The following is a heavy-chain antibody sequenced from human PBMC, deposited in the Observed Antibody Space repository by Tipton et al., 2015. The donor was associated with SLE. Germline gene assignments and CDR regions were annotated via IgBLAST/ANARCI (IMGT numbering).Heavy chain of an antibody. CDR2: IFTSGNT. V-gene: IGHV4-61*02. Sequence: TLSLTCTVSGGSLSGDTYYWSWVRQPAGEGLEWIGRIFTSGNTNYNPSLKSRVTISVDTSKNQFSLKLTSVTAADTAVYYCARDPKYWGQGTLVIVSS. CDR1: GGSLSGDTYY. J-gene: IGHJ4*02. CDR3: ARDPKY.